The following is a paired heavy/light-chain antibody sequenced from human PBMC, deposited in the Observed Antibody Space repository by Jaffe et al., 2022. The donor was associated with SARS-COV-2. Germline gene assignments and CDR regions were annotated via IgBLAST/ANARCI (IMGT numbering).Heavy chain of an antibody. D-gene: IGHD1-7*01. CDR1: GFTFNTHY. Sequence: EVQLVDSGGTLVQPGGSLRLSCAASGFTFNTHYMSWVRQAPGKGLEWVANIKEDGTRKFYGDSVKGRFTISRDNTKNSLYLQMNNLRVEDTAVYYCATHWDWRFDNWGQGTLVTVSP. CDR3: ATHWDWRFDN. J-gene: IGHJ4*02. CDR2: IKEDGTRK. V-gene: IGHV3-7*03.
Light chain of an antibody. CDR2: EVS. Sequence: QSALTQPPSASGSPGQSVTISCTGTRSDVGGHKYVSWYQQHPGKAPKLIIYEVSKWPSGVPDRFSGSKSGNTASLTVSGLQPEDEADYYCSSYAGNDYWVFGGGTKLTVL. CDR1: RSDVGGHKY. CDR3: SSYAGNDYWV. V-gene: IGLV2-8*01. J-gene: IGLJ3*02.